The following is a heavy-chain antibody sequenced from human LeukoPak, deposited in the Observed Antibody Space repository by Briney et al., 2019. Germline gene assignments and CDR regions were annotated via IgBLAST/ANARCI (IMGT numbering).Heavy chain of an antibody. CDR3: ARSLKYSSSWYWFDP. J-gene: IGHJ5*02. D-gene: IGHD6-13*01. CDR2: MNPKSGNT. V-gene: IGHV1-8*01. Sequence: ASVKVSCKASGYTFTSYDINWVRQATGQGLEWMGWMNPKSGNTGYAQKFQGRVTMTRSTSMSTGYMELSSLRSEDTAVYYCARSLKYSSSWYWFDPWGQGTLVTVSS. CDR1: GYTFTSYD.